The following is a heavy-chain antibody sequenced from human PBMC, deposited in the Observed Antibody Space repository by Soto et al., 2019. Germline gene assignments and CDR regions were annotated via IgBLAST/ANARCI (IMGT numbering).Heavy chain of an antibody. Sequence: ASEPQCLPYSVSGGTIIDSRFYCARKPQPPGEGLEWIGSIYHTGNAYYNPSLKSRVTISVDTSKNQFSLKLTSVTAADAALYYCARDFFDSSDYTANGFDPWGQGTLVTVSS. D-gene: IGHD3-22*01. CDR2: IYHTGNA. CDR3: ARDFFDSSDYTANGFDP. CDR1: GGTIIDSRFY. J-gene: IGHJ5*02. V-gene: IGHV4-39*01.